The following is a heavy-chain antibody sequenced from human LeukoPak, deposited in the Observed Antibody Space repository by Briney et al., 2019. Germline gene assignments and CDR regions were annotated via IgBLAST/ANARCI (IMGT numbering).Heavy chain of an antibody. CDR2: IIGGGGET. V-gene: IGHV3-23*01. Sequence: GSLRLSCAASGFTFSSHAMSWVRQAPGKGLEWVSGIIGGGGETNYADSVKGRFSISTDNSKNTLYLQMNSLRVEDTAVYYCTREFYRSGWNVDYWGQGTLVTVSS. J-gene: IGHJ4*02. CDR1: GFTFSSHA. D-gene: IGHD6-19*01. CDR3: TREFYRSGWNVDY.